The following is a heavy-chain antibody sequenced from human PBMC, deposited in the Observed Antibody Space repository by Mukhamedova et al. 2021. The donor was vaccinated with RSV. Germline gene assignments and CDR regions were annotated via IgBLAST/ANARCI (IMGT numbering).Heavy chain of an antibody. CDR3: ARDLRSSEYYDSSGYNNWFDP. Sequence: IGRIYTSGSTNYNPSLKSRVTISVDTSKNQFSLKLSSVTAADTAVYYCARDLRSSEYYDSSGYNNWFDPWGQGTLVTVSS. D-gene: IGHD3-22*01. J-gene: IGHJ5*02. V-gene: IGHV4-61*02. CDR2: IYTSGST.